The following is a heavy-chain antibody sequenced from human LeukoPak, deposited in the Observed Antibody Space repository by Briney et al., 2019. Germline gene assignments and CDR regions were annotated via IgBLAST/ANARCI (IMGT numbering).Heavy chain of an antibody. CDR2: VDPKDGET. V-gene: IGHV1-24*01. J-gene: IGHJ4*02. D-gene: IGHD3-10*01. CDR3: AGDVLVSGGSYYHGF. Sequence: ASVKVSCKVSGYALTELSIHWVREAPGKGFEWMRGVDPKDGETIYAQNFQDRVTVTDDRYTDTSYMELSGLTSEDTALYYCAGDVLVSGGSYYHGFRGQGTLVTVSS. CDR1: GYALTELS.